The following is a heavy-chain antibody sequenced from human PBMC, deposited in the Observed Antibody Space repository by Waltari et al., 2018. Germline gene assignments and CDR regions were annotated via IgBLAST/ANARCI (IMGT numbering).Heavy chain of an antibody. J-gene: IGHJ6*02. V-gene: IGHV3-48*03. CDR2: ISSSGSTI. D-gene: IGHD3-10*01. CDR1: GFTFSSFE. Sequence: EVQLVESGGGLVQPGGSLRLSCAASGFTFSSFEMNLVRQAPGRGLAWVSYISSSGSTIYYADAVKGRFTISRDNAKNSLYLQMNSLRAEDTAVYYCARAFYGSGSYSPYGMDVWGQGTTVTVSS. CDR3: ARAFYGSGSYSPYGMDV.